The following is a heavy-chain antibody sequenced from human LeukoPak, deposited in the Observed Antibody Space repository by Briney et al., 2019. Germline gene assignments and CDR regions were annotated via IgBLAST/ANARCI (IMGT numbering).Heavy chain of an antibody. CDR3: ATAHHSHHYYGSGSYYHNWFDP. J-gene: IGHJ5*02. D-gene: IGHD3-10*01. CDR1: GGSFSDYF. CDR2: INHSGST. V-gene: IGHV4-34*01. Sequence: PSETLSLTCAVYGGSFSDYFWSWIRQPPGKGLEWIGEINHSGSTNYNPSLKSPVTISVDTSKNQFSLKMSSVTAADTAVYYCATAHHSHHYYGSGSYYHNWFDPWGQGTLVTVSS.